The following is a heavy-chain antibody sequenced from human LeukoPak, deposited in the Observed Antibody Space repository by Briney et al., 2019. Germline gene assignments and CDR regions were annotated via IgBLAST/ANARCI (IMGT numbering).Heavy chain of an antibody. CDR3: ASLYNWNRKYYYYYGMDV. V-gene: IGHV4-39*01. Sequence: SETLSLTCTVSGGSISSSSYYWGWIRQPPGKGLEWIGSIYYSGSTYYNPSLKSRVTISVDTSKNQFSLKLSSVTAADTAVYYCASLYNWNRKYYYYYGMDVWGQGTTVTVSS. CDR2: IYYSGST. J-gene: IGHJ6*02. CDR1: GGSISSSSYY. D-gene: IGHD1-20*01.